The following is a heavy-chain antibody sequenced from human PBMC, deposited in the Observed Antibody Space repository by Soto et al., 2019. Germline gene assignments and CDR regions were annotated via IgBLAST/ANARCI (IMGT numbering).Heavy chain of an antibody. Sequence: SQTRSLTCAISGDSVSSNSATWSLIRQSPSRGLEWLGRTYYRSKWYNDYAVSVKSRITLNPDTSKNQFSLQLNSVTPEDTAVYYCARDRGATNFDYWGQGTLVTVSS. CDR1: GDSVSSNSAT. J-gene: IGHJ4*02. D-gene: IGHD3-10*01. CDR3: ARDRGATNFDY. CDR2: TYYRSKWYN. V-gene: IGHV6-1*01.